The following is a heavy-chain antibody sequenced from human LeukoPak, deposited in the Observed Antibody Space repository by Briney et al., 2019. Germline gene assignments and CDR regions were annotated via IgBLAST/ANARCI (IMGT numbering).Heavy chain of an antibody. J-gene: IGHJ4*01. CDR1: GFIFSDYA. D-gene: IGHD6-13*01. Sequence: QTGGSLRLSCAASGFIFSDYAMSWVRQAPGKGLEYLSGMSKSGYFTYDTGSVKGRFTISRDNSKNMLYLQMSDLRVEDTAIYYCAKFNGWQLAEYYLDYWGHGTLVTVSS. V-gene: IGHV3-23*01. CDR2: MSKSGYFT. CDR3: AKFNGWQLAEYYLDY.